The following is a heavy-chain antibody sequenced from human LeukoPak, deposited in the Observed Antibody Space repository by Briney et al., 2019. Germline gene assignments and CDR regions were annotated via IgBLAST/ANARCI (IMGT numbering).Heavy chain of an antibody. CDR3: ARVPAKDYYGSGSHDAFDI. J-gene: IGHJ3*02. V-gene: IGHV1-2*02. Sequence: ASVKVSCKASGYTFTGYYMHWVRQAPGQGLEWMGWINPNSGGTNYAQKFQGRVTMTRDKSISTAYMELSRLRSDGTAVYYCARVPAKDYYGSGSHDAFDIWGQGTMVTVSS. CDR2: INPNSGGT. D-gene: IGHD3-10*01. CDR1: GYTFTGYY.